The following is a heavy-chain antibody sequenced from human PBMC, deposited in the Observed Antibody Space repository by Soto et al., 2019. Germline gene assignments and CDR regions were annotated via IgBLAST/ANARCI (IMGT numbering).Heavy chain of an antibody. V-gene: IGHV1-69*01. Sequence: QVQLVQSGAEVKKPGSSVKVSCKASGGTFSSYAISWVRQAPGQGLEWMGGLIPIFGTANYAQKFQGRVTITADESTGTAYRVLGSLSGEDTAVYYCARAPRGGPADGTVGYYGMDVCGRGTTVTVSS. CDR3: ARAPRGGPADGTVGYYGMDV. J-gene: IGHJ6*01. D-gene: IGHD6-13*01. CDR2: LIPIFGTA. CDR1: GGTFSSYA.